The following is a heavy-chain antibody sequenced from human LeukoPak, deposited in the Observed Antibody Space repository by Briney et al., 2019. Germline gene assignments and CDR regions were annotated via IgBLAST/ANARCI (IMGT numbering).Heavy chain of an antibody. CDR2: VDYSGGDT. D-gene: IGHD6-19*01. V-gene: IGHV3-23*01. CDR1: GFTLSSYE. J-gene: IGHJ1*01. CDR3: TRNSGWYGLS. Sequence: GGSLRLSCTVSGFTLSSYEMSWIRQAPGKGLEWVSSVDYSGGDTHYADSVKGRFTISRDNSNNTLFLHLNSLRGEDTAVYYCTRNSGWYGLSWGQGTLVTVSS.